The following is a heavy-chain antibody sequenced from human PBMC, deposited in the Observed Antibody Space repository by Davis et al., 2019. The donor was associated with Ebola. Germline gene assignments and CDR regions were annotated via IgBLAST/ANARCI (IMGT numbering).Heavy chain of an antibody. D-gene: IGHD5-18*01. CDR2: IYHSGST. CDR1: GGSISSSNW. CDR3: ARDSGYSWGIDY. J-gene: IGHJ4*02. Sequence: MPSETLSLTCAVSGGSISSSNWWSWVRQPPGKGLEWIGEIYHSGSTNYNPSLKSRVTISVDTSKNQFSLKLSSVTAADTAVYYCARDSGYSWGIDYWGQGTLVTVSS. V-gene: IGHV4-4*02.